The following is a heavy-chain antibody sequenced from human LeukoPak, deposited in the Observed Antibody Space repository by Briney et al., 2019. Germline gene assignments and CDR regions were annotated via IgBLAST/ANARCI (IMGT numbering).Heavy chain of an antibody. V-gene: IGHV4-34*09. J-gene: IGHJ3*02. CDR1: GGSFSGYY. CDR2: INHSGST. Sequence: SETLSLTCAVYGGSFSGYYWSWIRQPPGKGLEWIGEINHSGSTYYNPSLKSRVTISVDTSKNQFSLKLSSVTAADTAEYYCARAVAYYYDSSGNDDAFDIWGQGTMVTVSS. CDR3: ARAVAYYYDSSGNDDAFDI. D-gene: IGHD3-22*01.